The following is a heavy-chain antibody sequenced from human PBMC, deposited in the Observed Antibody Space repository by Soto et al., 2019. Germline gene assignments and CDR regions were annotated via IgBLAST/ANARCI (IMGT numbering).Heavy chain of an antibody. Sequence: SERPALSCTLSGECISSGYDGGWIRKPPGKGLEWIGEINHSGSTNYNPSLKSRVTISVDTSKNQFSLKLSSVTAADTAVYYCARGDSYCSGGSCIGPRAYGMDVWGQGTTVTVSS. D-gene: IGHD2-15*01. V-gene: IGHV4-34*01. J-gene: IGHJ6*02. CDR2: INHSGST. CDR3: ARGDSYCSGGSCIGPRAYGMDV. CDR1: GECISSGYD.